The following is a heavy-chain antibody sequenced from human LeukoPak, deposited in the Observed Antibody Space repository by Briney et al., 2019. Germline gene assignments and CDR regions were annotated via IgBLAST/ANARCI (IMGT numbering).Heavy chain of an antibody. CDR1: GGSIRSYY. V-gene: IGHV4-59*01. CDR2: IHYSGST. J-gene: IGHJ3*02. Sequence: SETLSLTCSVSGGSIRSYYWSWIRQPPGKGLEWIGYIHYSGSTNYNPSLKSRVTISVDTSRNQFSLRLSAVTAADTAVYYCARENGSSWYGDAFDIWGQGTMVTVSS. CDR3: ARENGSSWYGDAFDI. D-gene: IGHD6-13*01.